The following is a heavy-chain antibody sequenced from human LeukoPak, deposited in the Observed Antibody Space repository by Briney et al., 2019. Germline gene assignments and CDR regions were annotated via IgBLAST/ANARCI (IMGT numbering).Heavy chain of an antibody. Sequence: GSSVKVSCKASGGTFSSYAINWVRQATGQGLEWMGWMNPNSGNTGYAQKFQGRVTMTRDTSINTAYMELSSLRSEDTAVYYCASPIYYYNSSGYYPFDYWGQGTLVTVSS. V-gene: IGHV1-8*02. D-gene: IGHD3-22*01. J-gene: IGHJ4*02. CDR1: GGTFSSYA. CDR2: MNPNSGNT. CDR3: ASPIYYYNSSGYYPFDY.